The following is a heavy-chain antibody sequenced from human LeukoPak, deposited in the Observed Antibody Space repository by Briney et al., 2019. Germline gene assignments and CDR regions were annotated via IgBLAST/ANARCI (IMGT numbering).Heavy chain of an antibody. D-gene: IGHD3-10*01. CDR2: IRYDGSNK. J-gene: IGHJ6*02. CDR3: ASSGVYGSGSYPLYYYYYYGMDV. CDR1: GFTFSSYG. V-gene: IGHV3-30*02. Sequence: GGSLRLSCAASGFTFSSYGMHWVCQAPGKGLEWVAFIRYDGSNKYYADSVKGRFTISRDNSKNTLYLQMNSLRAEDTAVYYCASSGVYGSGSYPLYYYYYYGMDVWGQGTTVTVSS.